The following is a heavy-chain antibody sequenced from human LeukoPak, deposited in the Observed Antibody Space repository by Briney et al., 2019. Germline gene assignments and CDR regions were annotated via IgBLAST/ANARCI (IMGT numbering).Heavy chain of an antibody. Sequence: PSETLSLTRAVYGGSFSGYYWSWIRQPPGKGLEWIGEINHSGSTNYNPSLKSRVTISVDTSKNQFSLKLSSVTAADTAVYYCARDGNYYGSGSYSNWFDPWGQGTLVTVSS. J-gene: IGHJ5*02. CDR1: GGSFSGYY. D-gene: IGHD3-10*01. CDR2: INHSGST. CDR3: ARDGNYYGSGSYSNWFDP. V-gene: IGHV4-34*01.